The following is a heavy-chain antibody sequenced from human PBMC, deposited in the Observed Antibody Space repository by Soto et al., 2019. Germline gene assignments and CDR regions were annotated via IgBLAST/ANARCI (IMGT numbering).Heavy chain of an antibody. CDR1: GFTFSSYG. CDR2: ISYDGSNK. Sequence: PGGSLRLSCAASGFTFSSYGMHWFRQAPGKGLEWVAVISYDGSNKYYADSVKGRFTISRDNSKNTLYLQMNSLRAEDTAVYYCTKGYGASHPPFDYWGQGTQVTVSS. D-gene: IGHD5-12*01. J-gene: IGHJ4*02. V-gene: IGHV3-30*18. CDR3: TKGYGASHPPFDY.